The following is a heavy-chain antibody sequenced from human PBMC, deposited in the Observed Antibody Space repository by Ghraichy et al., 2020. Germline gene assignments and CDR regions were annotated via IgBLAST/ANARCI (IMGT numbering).Heavy chain of an antibody. D-gene: IGHD3-10*01. V-gene: IGHV3-33*01. J-gene: IGHJ6*02. CDR3: ARDRITMVRGVILYYYGMDV. CDR1: GFTFSSYG. CDR2: IWYDGSNK. Sequence: GESLNISCAASGFTFSSYGMHWVRQAPGKGLEWVAVIWYDGSNKYYADSVKGLFTISRDNSKNTLYLQMNSLRAEDTAVYYCARDRITMVRGVILYYYGMDVWGQGTTVTVSS.